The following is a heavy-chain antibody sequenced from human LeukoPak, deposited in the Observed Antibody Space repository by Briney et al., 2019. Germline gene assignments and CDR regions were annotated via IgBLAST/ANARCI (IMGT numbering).Heavy chain of an antibody. D-gene: IGHD3-10*01. CDR3: ARDLNYYGSGSYLDY. J-gene: IGHJ4*02. Sequence: PGGSLRLSCAASGFTFSSYAMHWVRQAPGKGLEWVAVISYDGSNKYYADSVKGRFTISRDNSKNTLYLQMNSLRAEDTAVYYCARDLNYYGSGSYLDYWGQGTLVTVSS. V-gene: IGHV3-30*04. CDR2: ISYDGSNK. CDR1: GFTFSSYA.